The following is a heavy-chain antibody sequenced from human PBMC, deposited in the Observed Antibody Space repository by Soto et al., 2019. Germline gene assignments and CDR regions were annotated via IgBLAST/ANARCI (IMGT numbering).Heavy chain of an antibody. CDR3: AGGGGSGDYDPSYFDY. Sequence: QVQLQQWGAGLLKPSETLSLTCAVYGGSFSGYYWSWIRQPPGKGLEWIGEINHSGSTNYNPSLKSRVTISVDTSKNQFSLKLSSVTAADTAVYYCAGGGGSGDYDPSYFDYWGQGTLVTVSS. CDR2: INHSGST. D-gene: IGHD4-17*01. V-gene: IGHV4-34*01. J-gene: IGHJ4*02. CDR1: GGSFSGYY.